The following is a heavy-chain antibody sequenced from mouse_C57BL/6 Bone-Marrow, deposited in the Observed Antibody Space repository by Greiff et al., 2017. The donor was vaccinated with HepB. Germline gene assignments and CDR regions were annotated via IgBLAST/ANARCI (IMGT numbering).Heavy chain of an antibody. J-gene: IGHJ4*01. Sequence: EPGASVKLSCKATGYTFTGYWIEWVKQRPGHGLEWIGEILPGSGSTNYNEKFKGKATFTADTSSNTAYMQLSSLTTEDSAIYYCARLGGNYLYYYAMDYWGQGTSVTVSS. CDR1: GYTFTGYW. CDR3: ARLGGNYLYYYAMDY. V-gene: IGHV1-9*01. CDR2: ILPGSGST. D-gene: IGHD2-1*01.